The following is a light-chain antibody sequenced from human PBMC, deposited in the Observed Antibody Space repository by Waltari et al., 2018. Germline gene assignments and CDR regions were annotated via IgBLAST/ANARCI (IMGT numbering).Light chain of an antibody. CDR2: DTS. Sequence: CKASQSVGKYLAWYQQKPGQAPRLLIYDTSTRATGIPDRFSGSGSGTDFSLTISRLEPEDFAVYYCQKYVSLPATFGQGTKVQIK. CDR1: QSVGKY. V-gene: IGKV3-20*01. J-gene: IGKJ1*01. CDR3: QKYVSLPAT.